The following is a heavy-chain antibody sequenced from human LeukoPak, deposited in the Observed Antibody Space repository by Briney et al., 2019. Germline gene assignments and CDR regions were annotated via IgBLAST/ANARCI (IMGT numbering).Heavy chain of an antibody. CDR3: ARLERSWKFWFDP. D-gene: IGHD6-13*01. CDR1: GGSISSSSYY. Sequence: PSETLSLTCTVSGGSISSSSYYWGWIRQPPGKGLEWIGSIYYSGSTYYNPSLKSRVTISVDTSKNQFSLKLSSVTAADTAVYYCARLERSWKFWFDPWGQGTLVTVSS. CDR2: IYYSGST. J-gene: IGHJ5*02. V-gene: IGHV4-39*01.